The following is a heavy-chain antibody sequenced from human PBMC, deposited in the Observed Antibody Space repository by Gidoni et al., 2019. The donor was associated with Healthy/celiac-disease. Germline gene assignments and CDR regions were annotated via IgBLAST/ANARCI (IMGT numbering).Heavy chain of an antibody. Sequence: QVQLVESGGGLVKPGGSLRVSCAASGFTFSDYYMTWIRQAPGKGLEWVSYISSSGSTIYYADSVKGRFTIFRDNAKKSLYLQMNSLRADDTAVYYCARAGTWSGYYSDYWGQGTLVTVSS. CDR1: GFTFSDYY. V-gene: IGHV3-11*01. D-gene: IGHD3-3*01. CDR2: ISSSGSTI. J-gene: IGHJ4*02. CDR3: ARAGTWSGYYSDY.